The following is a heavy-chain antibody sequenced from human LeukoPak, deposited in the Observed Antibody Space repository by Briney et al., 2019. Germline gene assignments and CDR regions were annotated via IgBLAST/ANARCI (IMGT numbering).Heavy chain of an antibody. J-gene: IGHJ4*02. D-gene: IGHD3-10*01. Sequence: SSETLSLTCTVSGGSISSYYWSWIRQPAGKGLEWIGRIYTSGSTNYNPSLKSRVTMSVDTSKNQFSLKLSSVTAADTAVYYCARDKYYYGSGRLYFDYWGQGTLVTVPS. CDR3: ARDKYYYGSGRLYFDY. CDR2: IYTSGST. CDR1: GGSISSYY. V-gene: IGHV4-4*07.